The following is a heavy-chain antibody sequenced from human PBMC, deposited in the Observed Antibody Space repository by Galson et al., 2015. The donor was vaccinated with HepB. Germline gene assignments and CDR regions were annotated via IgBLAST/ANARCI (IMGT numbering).Heavy chain of an antibody. J-gene: IGHJ4*02. Sequence: CAISGDSVSSNSAAWNWIRQSPSRGLEWLGRTYYRSKWYNDYAVSVKSRITINPDTSKNQFPLHLNSVTPEDTAVYYCARDDGEPFDYWGQGSLVTVSS. CDR3: ARDDGEPFDY. CDR2: TYYRSKWYN. CDR1: GDSVSSNSAA. D-gene: IGHD1-26*01. V-gene: IGHV6-1*01.